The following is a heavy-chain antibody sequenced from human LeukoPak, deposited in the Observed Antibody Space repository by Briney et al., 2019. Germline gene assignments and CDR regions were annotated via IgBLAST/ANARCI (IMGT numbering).Heavy chain of an antibody. Sequence: PSETLSLTCTVSGGSINSGGYFWSWIRQPPGKGLEWIGYIYQSGSTNYNPSLRSRVTISLDRSKNQFSLKLSSVTVADTAVYYCARGPALPAASLDYWGQGALVTVSS. V-gene: IGHV4-30-2*01. CDR1: GGSINSGGYF. J-gene: IGHJ4*02. CDR3: ARGPALPAASLDY. D-gene: IGHD2-2*01. CDR2: IYQSGST.